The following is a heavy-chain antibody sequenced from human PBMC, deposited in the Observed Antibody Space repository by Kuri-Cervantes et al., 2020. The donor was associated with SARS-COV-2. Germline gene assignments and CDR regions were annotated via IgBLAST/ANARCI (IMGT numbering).Heavy chain of an antibody. V-gene: IGHV4-39*01. CDR3: ARQDTYYYDSSGPFDY. CDR1: GGSISSSSYY. D-gene: IGHD3-22*01. CDR2: IYYSGNT. J-gene: IGHJ4*02. Sequence: SETLSLTCTVSGGSISSSSYYWGWIRQPPGKGLEWIGSIYYSGNTHYSPSLKSRVTISVDTSKNQFSLKLNSVTAADTAVYYCARQDTYYYDSSGPFDYWGQGTLVTVSS.